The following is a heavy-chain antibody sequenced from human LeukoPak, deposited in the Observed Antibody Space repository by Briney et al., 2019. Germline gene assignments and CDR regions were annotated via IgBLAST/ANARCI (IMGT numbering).Heavy chain of an antibody. CDR2: IYHSGST. J-gene: IGHJ4*02. CDR3: ATLLCSSTTCYFAY. D-gene: IGHD2-2*01. CDR1: GGSISSSNR. Sequence: PSGTLSLTCAVSGGSISSSNRCSWVRQPPGKGLEWIGEIYHSGSTNYNPSLKSRVTISVDKSKNQFSLKLSSVTAADTAVYYCATLLCSSTTCYFAYWGQGTLDTVSS. V-gene: IGHV4-4*02.